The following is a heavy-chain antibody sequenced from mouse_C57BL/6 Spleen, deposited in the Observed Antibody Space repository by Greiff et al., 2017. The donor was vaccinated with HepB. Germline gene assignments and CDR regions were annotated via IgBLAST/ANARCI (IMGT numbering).Heavy chain of an antibody. V-gene: IGHV6-6*01. Sequence: EVHLVESGGGLVQPGGSMKLSCAASGFTFSDAWMDWVRQSPEKGLEWVAEIRNKANNHATYYAESVKGRFTTSRDDSKSSVYLQMNSLRAEDTGIYYCTRKDSNYSFDYWGQGTTLTVSS. CDR1: GFTFSDAW. CDR3: TRKDSNYSFDY. J-gene: IGHJ2*01. D-gene: IGHD2-5*01. CDR2: IRNKANNHAT.